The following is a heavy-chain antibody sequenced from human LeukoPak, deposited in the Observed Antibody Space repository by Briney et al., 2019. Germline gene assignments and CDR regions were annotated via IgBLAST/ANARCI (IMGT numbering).Heavy chain of an antibody. CDR2: IYHSGIT. Sequence: PSETLSLTCAVSGYSISSGYHWGWIRQPPGKGLEWIGTIYHSGITYYNPSLTSRVTISVDTSKNQFSLELSSVTAADTAVYYCARMVAYYSYXDVXGKGXXVTV. J-gene: IGHJ6*03. CDR1: GYSISSGYH. D-gene: IGHD2-8*01. V-gene: IGHV4-38-2*01. CDR3: ARMVAYYSYXDV.